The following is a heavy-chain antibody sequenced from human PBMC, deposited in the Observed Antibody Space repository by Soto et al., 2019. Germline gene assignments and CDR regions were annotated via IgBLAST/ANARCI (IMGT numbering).Heavy chain of an antibody. D-gene: IGHD1-26*01. Sequence: LRLSCAASGFTVSSNYMSWVRQAPGKGLEWVSVIYSGGSTYYADSVKGRFTISRDNSKNTLYLQMNSLRAEDTAVYYCARVGGATTHDAFDIWGQGTMVTVSS. CDR2: IYSGGST. CDR3: ARVGGATTHDAFDI. V-gene: IGHV3-53*01. J-gene: IGHJ3*02. CDR1: GFTVSSNY.